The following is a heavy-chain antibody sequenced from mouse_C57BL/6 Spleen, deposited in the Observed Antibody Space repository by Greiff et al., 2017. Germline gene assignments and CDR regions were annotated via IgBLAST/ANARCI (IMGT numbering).Heavy chain of an antibody. J-gene: IGHJ2*01. V-gene: IGHV3-6*01. CDR3: ARDQGLYFDY. Sequence: VQLKESGPGLVKPSQSLSLTCSVTGYSITSGYYWNWIRQFPGNKLEWMGYISYDGSNNYNPSLKNRISITRDTSKNRFFLKLNSVTTEDTATYYCARDQGLYFDYWGQGTTLTVSS. CDR2: ISYDGSN. CDR1: GYSITSGYY.